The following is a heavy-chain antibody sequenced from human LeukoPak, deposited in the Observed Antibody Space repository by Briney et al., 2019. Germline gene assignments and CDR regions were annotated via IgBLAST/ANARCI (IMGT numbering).Heavy chain of an antibody. CDR2: INPNSGGT. CDR1: GYTFTGYY. J-gene: IGHJ4*02. CDR3: ARVPSIAAAGPYPYYFDY. V-gene: IGHV1-2*02. D-gene: IGHD6-13*01. Sequence: ASVKVSCKASGYTFTGYYMHWVRQAPGQGLEWMGWINPNSGGTNYAQKFQGRVTMTRDTSISTAYMELSRLRSDDTAVYYCARVPSIAAAGPYPYYFDYWGQGILVTVSS.